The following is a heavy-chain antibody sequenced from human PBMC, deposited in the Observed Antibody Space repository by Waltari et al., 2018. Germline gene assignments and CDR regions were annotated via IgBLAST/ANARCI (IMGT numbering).Heavy chain of an antibody. D-gene: IGHD4-17*01. CDR1: GGSFSGSY. Sequence: QVQLQQWGAGLLKPSETLSLTCAVYGGSFSGSYWSWIRQPPGKGLDWIGEINHSGSTNYNPSLKSRVSISVDTSKNQFSLKMYSVTAADTAVYYCARRVFRLPTVTTPPSSYFDLWGRGTLVTVSS. J-gene: IGHJ2*01. V-gene: IGHV4-34*01. CDR2: INHSGST. CDR3: ARRVFRLPTVTTPPSSYFDL.